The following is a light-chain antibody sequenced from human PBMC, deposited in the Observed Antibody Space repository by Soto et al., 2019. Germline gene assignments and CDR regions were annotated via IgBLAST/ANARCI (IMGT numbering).Light chain of an antibody. V-gene: IGKV3-20*01. J-gene: IGKJ2*01. Sequence: EIVLTQSPGTLSLSPGERATLSCRASQSVSSSYLAWYQQKPGQAPRLLIYGASSRATGIPDRFSGSGSGTDFKLPISRLEPEGFAVYYCHQYGSLYTFGQGTKLEIK. CDR3: HQYGSLYT. CDR1: QSVSSSY. CDR2: GAS.